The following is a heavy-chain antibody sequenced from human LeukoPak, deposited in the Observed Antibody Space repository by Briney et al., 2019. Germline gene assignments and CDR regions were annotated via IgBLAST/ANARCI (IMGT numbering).Heavy chain of an antibody. CDR1: GYTFTSYG. J-gene: IGHJ1*01. CDR3: ARNNYYDSSGYPEYFQH. V-gene: IGHV1-18*01. CDR2: ISAYNGNT. D-gene: IGHD3-22*01. Sequence: VASVKVSCKASGYTFTSYGISWVRQAPGQGLEWMGWISAYNGNTNYAQKLQGRVTMTTDTSTSTVYMELSSLRSEDTAVYYCARNNYYDSSGYPEYFQHWGQGTLVTVSS.